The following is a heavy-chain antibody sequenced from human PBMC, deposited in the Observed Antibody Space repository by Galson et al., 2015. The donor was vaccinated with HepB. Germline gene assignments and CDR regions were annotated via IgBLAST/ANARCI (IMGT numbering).Heavy chain of an antibody. CDR1: AFPLSGFL. Sequence: SLRLSCAASAFPLSGFLMSWVRQPPGKGLEWVATIKEDGSEKYYVDSVKGRFVISRDDAKNSLYLQMANLRAEDTAVYYCATPRTYETRGYDCDFWGQGTLVTVSS. CDR2: IKEDGSEK. CDR3: ATPRTYETRGYDCDF. D-gene: IGHD3-22*01. J-gene: IGHJ4*02. V-gene: IGHV3-7*01.